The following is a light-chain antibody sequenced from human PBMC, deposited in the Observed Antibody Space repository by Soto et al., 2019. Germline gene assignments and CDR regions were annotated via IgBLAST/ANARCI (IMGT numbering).Light chain of an antibody. Sequence: QSALTQPASVSGSPGQSIAISCTGTSSDVGGYNYVSWYQHHPGKAPKLMIYEVSNRPSGVSSRFSGSKSGSTASLTISGLQAEDEGDYYCSSFTTSNTLVFGTGTKLTVL. CDR1: SSDVGGYNY. CDR3: SSFTTSNTLV. CDR2: EVS. V-gene: IGLV2-14*01. J-gene: IGLJ1*01.